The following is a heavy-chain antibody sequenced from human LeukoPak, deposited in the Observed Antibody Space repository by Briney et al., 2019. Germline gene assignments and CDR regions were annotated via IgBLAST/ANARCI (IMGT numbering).Heavy chain of an antibody. CDR3: ARADTSSFLGSAFDI. CDR1: GFTFSSYS. D-gene: IGHD6-13*01. CDR2: ISSSSGYI. V-gene: IGHV3-21*01. J-gene: IGHJ3*02. Sequence: GGSLRLSCAVSGFTFSSYSMNWVRQAPGKGLEWVSSISSSSGYIYYADSVKGRFTISRDNAKNSLYLQMNSLRAEDTAVYYCARADTSSFLGSAFDIWGPGTLVTVSS.